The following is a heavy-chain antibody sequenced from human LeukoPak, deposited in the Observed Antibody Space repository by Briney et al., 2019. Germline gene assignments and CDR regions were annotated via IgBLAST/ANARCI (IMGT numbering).Heavy chain of an antibody. Sequence: GGSLRLSCAASGFTFSSYSMNWVRQAPGKELEWVSSISSSSSYIYYADSVEGRFTISRDNAKNSLFLQLNSLRAEDTAVYYCAGDHPGYGIDVWGQGTTVTVSS. J-gene: IGHJ6*02. V-gene: IGHV3-21*06. CDR1: GFTFSSYS. CDR3: AGDHPGYGIDV. CDR2: ISSSSSYI.